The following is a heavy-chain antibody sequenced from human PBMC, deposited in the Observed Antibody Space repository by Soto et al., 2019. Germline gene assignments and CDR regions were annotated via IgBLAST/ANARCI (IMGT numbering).Heavy chain of an antibody. V-gene: IGHV3-11*06. CDR2: ISSGSSYT. Sequence: GGFLRLSCAASGFTFSDYYMSWIRQAPGKGLEWVSYISSGSSYTNYADSVKGRFTISRDNAKNSLYLQMNSLRAEDTAVYYCARGAYGSGRHYFDYWGQGTLVTVSS. CDR1: GFTFSDYY. D-gene: IGHD3-10*01. J-gene: IGHJ4*02. CDR3: ARGAYGSGRHYFDY.